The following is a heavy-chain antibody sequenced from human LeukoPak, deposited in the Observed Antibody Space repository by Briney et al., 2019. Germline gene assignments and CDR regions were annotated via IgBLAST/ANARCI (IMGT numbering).Heavy chain of an antibody. V-gene: IGHV4-34*01. CDR3: ARGRRSAHWPY. J-gene: IGHJ4*02. D-gene: IGHD2-15*01. CDR1: GGSFSGYY. CDR2: INHSGST. Sequence: SETLSLTCAVYGGSFSGYYWSWIRQPPGKGLEWIGEINHSGSTNYNPSFKSRVTISVDTSKNQFSLKLSSVTAADTAVYYCARGRRSAHWPYWGQGTLVTVSS.